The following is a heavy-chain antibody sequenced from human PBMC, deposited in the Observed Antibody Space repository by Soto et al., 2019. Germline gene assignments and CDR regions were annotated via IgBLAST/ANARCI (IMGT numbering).Heavy chain of an antibody. D-gene: IGHD3-10*01. CDR2: IYYSGST. CDR1: GGSISTYY. V-gene: IGHV4-59*08. CDR3: ARVGGFRATTIDY. J-gene: IGHJ4*02. Sequence: SETLSLTCTVSGGSISTYYWSWIRLPPGKGLEWIAYIYYSGSTDYNPSLKSRVTISVDTSKNQFSLKLSSVTAADTAVYYCARVGGFRATTIDYWGQGTLVTVSS.